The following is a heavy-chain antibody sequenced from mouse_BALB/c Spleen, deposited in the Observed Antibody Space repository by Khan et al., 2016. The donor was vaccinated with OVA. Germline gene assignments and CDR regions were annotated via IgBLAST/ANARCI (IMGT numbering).Heavy chain of an antibody. CDR2: IWSDGSA. V-gene: IGHV2-6-1*01. CDR1: GFSLTNYG. CDR3: ARQPYYHYYIMDY. Sequence: VQLVESGPGLVAPSQSLSITCTISGFSLTNYGVHWVRQPPGKGLEWLVVIWSDGSATYNSALKSRLSISKDNSENQVFLKMNSLQTDDTAMYYCARQPYYHYYIMDYWGQGTSVTVSS. J-gene: IGHJ4*01. D-gene: IGHD2-10*01.